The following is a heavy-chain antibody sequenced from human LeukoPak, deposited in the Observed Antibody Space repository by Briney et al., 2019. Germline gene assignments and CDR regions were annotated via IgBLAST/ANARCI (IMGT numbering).Heavy chain of an antibody. J-gene: IGHJ5*02. CDR3: ARTYSGDPYNWFGP. CDR1: GGSISSGGYY. V-gene: IGHV4-31*03. Sequence: SETLSLTCTVSGGSISSGGYYWSWIRQHPGKGLEWIGYIYYSGSTYYNPSLKSRVTISVDTSKNQFSLKLSSVTAADTAVYYRARTYSGDPYNWFGPWGQGTLVTVSS. CDR2: IYYSGST. D-gene: IGHD3-10*01.